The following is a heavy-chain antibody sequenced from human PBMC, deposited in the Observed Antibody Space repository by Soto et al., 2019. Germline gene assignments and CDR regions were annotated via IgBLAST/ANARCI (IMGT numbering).Heavy chain of an antibody. Sequence: PGESLKISCKGSGYSFTTYWIGWVRQMPGKGLEWMGIIYGGDSDTRHSPSFQGQATISADKSISTAYLQWSSLKASDTATYYCARLRYCSGGNCYGDYWGQGTLVTVSS. CDR3: ARLRYCSGGNCYGDY. J-gene: IGHJ4*02. CDR2: IYGGDSDT. D-gene: IGHD2-15*01. CDR1: GYSFTTYW. V-gene: IGHV5-51*01.